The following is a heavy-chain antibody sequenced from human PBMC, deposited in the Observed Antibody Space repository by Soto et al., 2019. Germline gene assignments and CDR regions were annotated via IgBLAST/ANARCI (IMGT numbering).Heavy chain of an antibody. J-gene: IGHJ6*02. D-gene: IGHD4-17*01. CDR2: IYYSGST. CDR1: GGSISSYY. Sequence: QVQLQESGPGLVKSSETLSLTCTVSGGSISSYYWSWIRQPPGKGLEWIGYIYYSGSTNYNPSLKSRVTISVDTSKNQFSLKLSSVTAADTAVYYCARAGNYGNYYYYGMDVWGQGTTVTVSS. CDR3: ARAGNYGNYYYYGMDV. V-gene: IGHV4-59*01.